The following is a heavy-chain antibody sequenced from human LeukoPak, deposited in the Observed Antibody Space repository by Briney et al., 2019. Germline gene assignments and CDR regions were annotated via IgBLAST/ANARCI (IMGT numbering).Heavy chain of an antibody. CDR3: ARHKSGIDWFDP. V-gene: IGHV4-34*01. Sequence: SETLSLTCAVYGGSFSGYYWSWIRQPPGKGLECVGVICDTGNTYYNPSPKSRVTISVDTSKNQFSLRVTSVTAADTALYYCARHKSGIDWFDPWGQGTLVTVSS. J-gene: IGHJ5*02. D-gene: IGHD1-14*01. CDR2: ICDTGNT. CDR1: GGSFSGYY.